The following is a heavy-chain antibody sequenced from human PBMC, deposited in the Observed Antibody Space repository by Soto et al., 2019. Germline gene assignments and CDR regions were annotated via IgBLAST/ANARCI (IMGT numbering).Heavy chain of an antibody. D-gene: IGHD3-3*01. J-gene: IGHJ3*02. Sequence: SETLSLTCTVSGGSISSYYWSWIRQPPGKGLEWIGYISYSGSTNYNPSLKSRVTISVDTSKNQFSLKLSSVTAADTAVYYCASGSPHYDFWSGYSFWDAFDIWGQGTMVTVSS. CDR3: ASGSPHYDFWSGYSFWDAFDI. V-gene: IGHV4-59*01. CDR1: GGSISSYY. CDR2: ISYSGST.